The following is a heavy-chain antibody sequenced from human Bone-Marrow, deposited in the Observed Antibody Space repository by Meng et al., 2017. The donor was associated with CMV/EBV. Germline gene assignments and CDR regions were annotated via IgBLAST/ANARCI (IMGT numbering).Heavy chain of an antibody. J-gene: IGHJ6*02. V-gene: IGHV3-15*01. CDR1: GFTFSNAW. CDR2: IKSKTDGGTT. D-gene: IGHD3-3*01. CDR3: TTDPPIWLRFLEWLSPSNYYYYGMDV. Sequence: GESLKISCAASGFTFSNAWMSWVRQAPGKGLEWGGRIKSKTDGGTTDYAAPVKGRFTISRDDSKNTLYLQMNSLKTEDTAVYYCTTDPPIWLRFLEWLSPSNYYYYGMDVWGQGTTVTVSS.